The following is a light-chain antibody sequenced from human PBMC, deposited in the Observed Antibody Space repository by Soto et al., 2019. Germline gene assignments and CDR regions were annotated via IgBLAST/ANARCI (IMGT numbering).Light chain of an antibody. J-gene: IGKJ4*01. CDR1: QSVSSN. Sequence: IVLTQSPATLSLSPGERVTLYCRASQSVSSNLAWYQQKPGQAPRLLIYSASTRAAGIPVRFSGSGSGTDFTLTISSLEPEDFAVYYCQQRSNWPLTFGGGTKVDIK. CDR2: SAS. V-gene: IGKV3-11*01. CDR3: QQRSNWPLT.